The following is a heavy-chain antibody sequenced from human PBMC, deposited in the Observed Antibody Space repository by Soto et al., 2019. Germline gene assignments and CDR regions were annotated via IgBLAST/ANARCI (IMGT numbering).Heavy chain of an antibody. Sequence: ETLSLTCTVSGDSISDYYWSLIRQPPGKGLEWIGYIYHGGRTSYNPSLKSRVTISIDTSKSQFSLNLSSVTAADTAVYYCARGRDSTSWDVFDFWGQGALVTVSS. CDR3: ARGRDSTSWDVFDF. CDR2: IYHGGRT. V-gene: IGHV4-59*01. CDR1: GDSISDYY. D-gene: IGHD6-13*01. J-gene: IGHJ4*02.